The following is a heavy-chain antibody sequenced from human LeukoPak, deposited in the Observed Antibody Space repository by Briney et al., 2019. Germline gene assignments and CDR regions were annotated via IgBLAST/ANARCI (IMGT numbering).Heavy chain of an antibody. J-gene: IGHJ4*02. CDR1: GGSISSSSYY. D-gene: IGHD3-22*01. CDR3: ASPNYYDSSGHYPIDY. Sequence: PSETLSLTCTVSGGSISSSSYYWGWIRQPPGKGLEWIGSIYYSGSTYYNPSLKSRVTISVDTSKNQFSLKLSSVTAADTAVYYCASPNYYDSSGHYPIDYWGQGTLVTVSS. V-gene: IGHV4-39*01. CDR2: IYYSGST.